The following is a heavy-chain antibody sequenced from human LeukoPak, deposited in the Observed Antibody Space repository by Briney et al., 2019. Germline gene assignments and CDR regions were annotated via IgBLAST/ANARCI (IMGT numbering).Heavy chain of an antibody. D-gene: IGHD5-12*01. CDR1: GSTFGDYA. Sequence: GGSLRLSCTASGSTFGDYAMSWVRQAPGKGLEWVGFIRSKAYGGTTEYAASVKGRFTISRDDSKSIAYLQMNSLKTEDTAVYYCTSESGYDAFDIWGQGTMVTVSS. CDR2: IRSKAYGGTT. V-gene: IGHV3-49*04. CDR3: TSESGYDAFDI. J-gene: IGHJ3*02.